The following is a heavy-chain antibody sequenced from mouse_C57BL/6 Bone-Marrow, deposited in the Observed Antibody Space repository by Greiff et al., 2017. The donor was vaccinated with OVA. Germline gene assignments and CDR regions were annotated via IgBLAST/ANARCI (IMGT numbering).Heavy chain of an antibody. CDR1: GFTFSSYG. J-gene: IGHJ3*01. Sequence: EVKLVESGGDLVKPGGSLKLSCAASGFTFSSYGMSWVRQTPDKRLEWVATLSSGGSYTYYPDRVKGRFTISRDNAKNTLYLQMSSLKSEDTAMYYCARPYYYGSSAWFAYWGQGTLVTVSA. D-gene: IGHD1-1*01. V-gene: IGHV5-6*01. CDR3: ARPYYYGSSAWFAY. CDR2: LSSGGSYT.